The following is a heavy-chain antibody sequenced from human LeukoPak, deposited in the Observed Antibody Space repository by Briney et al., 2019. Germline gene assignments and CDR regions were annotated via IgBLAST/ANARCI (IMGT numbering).Heavy chain of an antibody. CDR2: ISGNGGDT. D-gene: IGHD5-18*01. Sequence: GGSLRLSCAASGFTFSSYAMSWVRQAPGKGLEWVSTISGNGGDTYYADSVKGRFTISRDNSKNTLYLQMNSLRAEDTAVYYCTDKYSYDYWGQGTLVTDSS. J-gene: IGHJ4*02. CDR1: GFTFSSYA. CDR3: TDKYSYDY. V-gene: IGHV3-23*01.